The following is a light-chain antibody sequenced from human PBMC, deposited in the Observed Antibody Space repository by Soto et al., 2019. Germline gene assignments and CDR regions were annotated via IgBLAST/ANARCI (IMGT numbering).Light chain of an antibody. J-gene: IGKJ4*01. V-gene: IGKV3-20*01. CDR3: QLYGSSPLT. Sequence: EIVLTQSPGTLSLSPGERATLSCRASQSVSSSSYLAWYQQKPGQAPRLLIYGASSRATGSPDRFSGSGSGTDFTLTISRLEHEDCAVYYCQLYGSSPLTFGGGTKVEIK. CDR2: GAS. CDR1: QSVSSSSY.